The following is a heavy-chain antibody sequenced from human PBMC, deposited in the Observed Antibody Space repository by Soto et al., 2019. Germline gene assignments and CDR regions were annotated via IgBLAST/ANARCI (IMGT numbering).Heavy chain of an antibody. Sequence: ASVKVSCKASGYTFTSYGVSWVRQAPGQEIEWMGWISVFKGTTNYAQKFQGRVTMTTDTSTSTVHMELRSLRSDDTAVYYCAREGSTIRNYDYYYYGMDVWGQGTTVTVSS. CDR3: AREGSTIRNYDYYYYGMDV. CDR1: GYTFTSYG. CDR2: ISVFKGTT. J-gene: IGHJ6*02. V-gene: IGHV1-18*01. D-gene: IGHD5-12*01.